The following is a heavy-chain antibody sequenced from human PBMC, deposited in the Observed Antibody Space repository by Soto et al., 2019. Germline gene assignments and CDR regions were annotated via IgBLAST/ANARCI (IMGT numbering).Heavy chain of an antibody. CDR1: GFAFSSYA. D-gene: IGHD6-6*01. CDR2: ISVSDGST. CDR3: AKSVASRPWYSDY. V-gene: IGHV3-23*01. J-gene: IGHJ4*02. Sequence: GGSLRLSCAASGFAFSSYAMSWVRQAPGKGLEWVSFISVSDGSTFYADSVKGRFTISRDNSKNTLYLQLNSLRAEDTAIYYCAKSVASRPWYSDYWGRGTLVTVSS.